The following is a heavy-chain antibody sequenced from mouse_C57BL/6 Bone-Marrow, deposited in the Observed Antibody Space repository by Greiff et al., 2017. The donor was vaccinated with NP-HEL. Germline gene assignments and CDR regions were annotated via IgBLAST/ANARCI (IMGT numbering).Heavy chain of an antibody. D-gene: IGHD1-2*01. Sequence: VQLQQPGAELVRPGSSVKLSCKASGYTFTSYWMDWVKQRPGQGLEWIGNIYPSDSETHYNQKFKDKATLTVDKSSSTAYMQLSSLTSGDSAVYYCARGFITTGGPYYFDYWGQVTTLTVSS. J-gene: IGHJ2*01. CDR2: IYPSDSET. CDR3: ARGFITTGGPYYFDY. CDR1: GYTFTSYW. V-gene: IGHV1-61*01.